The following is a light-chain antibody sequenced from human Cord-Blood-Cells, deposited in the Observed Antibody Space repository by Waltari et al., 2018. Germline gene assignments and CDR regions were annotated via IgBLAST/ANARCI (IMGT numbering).Light chain of an antibody. J-gene: IGLJ3*02. CDR2: EGS. CDR3: CSYAGSSTWV. Sequence: QSALTQPASVSGSPGQSITISCTGTSSDVGSYNLVSWYQQHPGKAPKLMIYEGSKRRSGVSNRFSGSKSGNTASLTISGLQAEDEADYHCCSYAGSSTWVFGGGTKLTVL. CDR1: SSDVGSYNL. V-gene: IGLV2-23*01.